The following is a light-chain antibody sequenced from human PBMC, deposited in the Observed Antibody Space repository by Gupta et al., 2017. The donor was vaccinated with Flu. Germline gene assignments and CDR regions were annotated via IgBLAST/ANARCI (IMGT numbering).Light chain of an antibody. CDR3: QSFDNSLSGSV. Sequence: QSVLTPPPSVSGAPGQRVTISCTVSSSKIGTDFDIHWYQQLPGTAPKLLIYGNANRPSGVPDRFSGSKSGTSASLAITGLQPEDEADYYCQSFDNSLSGSVFGGGTKLTVL. CDR1: SSKIGTDFD. CDR2: GNA. V-gene: IGLV1-40*01. J-gene: IGLJ3*02.